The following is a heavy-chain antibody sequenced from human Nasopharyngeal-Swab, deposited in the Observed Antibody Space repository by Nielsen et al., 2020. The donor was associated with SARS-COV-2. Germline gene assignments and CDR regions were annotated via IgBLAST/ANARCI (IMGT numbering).Heavy chain of an antibody. CDR2: INHSGST. CDR3: ARGSRGSYSY. Sequence: RQAPGKGLEWIGEINHSGSTNYNPSLKSRVTISVDTSKNQFSLKLSSVTAADTAVYYCARGSRGSYSYWGQGTLVTVSS. D-gene: IGHD1-26*01. J-gene: IGHJ4*02. V-gene: IGHV4-34*01.